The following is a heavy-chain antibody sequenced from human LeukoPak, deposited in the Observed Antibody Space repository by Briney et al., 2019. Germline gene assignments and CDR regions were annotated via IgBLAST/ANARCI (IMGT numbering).Heavy chain of an antibody. Sequence: SETLSLTCTVSGGSISSGGYYWSWIRQHPGKGLEWIGYIYYSGSTYYNPSLRSRVTVSVDTSKNQFSLKLSSVTAADTAVYYCARTNYYGSGSYYMKGHYCFDYWGQGTLVTVSS. J-gene: IGHJ4*02. V-gene: IGHV4-31*03. CDR2: IYYSGST. CDR1: GGSISSGGYY. D-gene: IGHD3-10*01. CDR3: ARTNYYGSGSYYMKGHYCFDY.